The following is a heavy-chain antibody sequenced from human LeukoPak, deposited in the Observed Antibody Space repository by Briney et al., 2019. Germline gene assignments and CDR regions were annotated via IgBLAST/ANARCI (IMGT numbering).Heavy chain of an antibody. CDR1: GFTFSSYS. CDR2: ISSSSSYI. D-gene: IGHD3-10*01. V-gene: IGHV3-21*01. CDR3: AKDRRPYYYGSGSSNDY. Sequence: GGSLRLSCAASGFTFSSYSMNWVRQAPGKGLEWVSSISSSSSYIYYADSVKGRFTISRDNSKNTLYLQMNSLRAEDTAVYYCAKDRRPYYYGSGSSNDYWGQGTLVTVSS. J-gene: IGHJ4*02.